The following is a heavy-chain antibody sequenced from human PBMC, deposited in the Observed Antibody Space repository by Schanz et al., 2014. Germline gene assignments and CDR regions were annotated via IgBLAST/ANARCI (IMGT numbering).Heavy chain of an antibody. CDR3: ARVHIATYRYSSPGAFDI. J-gene: IGHJ3*02. V-gene: IGHV1-18*01. CDR2: INAHTGNT. CDR1: GYIFGSHG. Sequence: QVQLVQSAPEVKKPGASVKVSCKASGYIFGSHGMTWVRQAPGQGPELMGWINAHTGNTQYAQKFQGRVNMTRDTVTTTVHLELTRLRTDDTAIYYCARVHIATYRYSSPGAFDIWGQGTRVTVSS. D-gene: IGHD6-19*01.